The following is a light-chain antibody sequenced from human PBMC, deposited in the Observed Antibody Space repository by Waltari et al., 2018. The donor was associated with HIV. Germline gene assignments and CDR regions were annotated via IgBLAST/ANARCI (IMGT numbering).Light chain of an antibody. CDR2: AAS. Sequence: DIQMTQSPSSLSASVGDRVIITCRASQSINSYLNWYQQKQGKAPKLLIYAASSLQSGVPSRFSGSGSGTDFTLTISSLQIEDFATYYCQQSYSTPRTFGEGTKVEIK. CDR3: QQSYSTPRT. V-gene: IGKV1-39*01. J-gene: IGKJ1*01. CDR1: QSINSY.